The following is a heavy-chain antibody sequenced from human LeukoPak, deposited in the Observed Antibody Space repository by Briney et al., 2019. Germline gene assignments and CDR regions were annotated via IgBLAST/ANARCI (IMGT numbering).Heavy chain of an antibody. CDR3: AKPSSTSIYYFDY. V-gene: IGHV3-30*18. J-gene: IGHJ4*02. Sequence: GRSVRLSCAASGFSFSRYGMHWVRQAPGKGLEWVAVISYDGSNKYYADSVKGRFTISRDNSKNTLYLQMNSLRAEDTAVYYCAKPSSTSIYYFDYWGQGTLVTVSS. CDR2: ISYDGSNK. D-gene: IGHD2-2*01. CDR1: GFSFSRYG.